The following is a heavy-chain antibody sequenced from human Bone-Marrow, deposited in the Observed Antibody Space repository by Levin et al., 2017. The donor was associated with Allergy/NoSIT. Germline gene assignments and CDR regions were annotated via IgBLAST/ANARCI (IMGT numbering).Heavy chain of an antibody. J-gene: IGHJ5*01. D-gene: IGHD3-10*01. CDR3: AKRHYYGSGGFDS. Sequence: PGGSLRLSCAASGFTFRSYDMHWVRQAPGKGLEWVSSISGSGTSTYYADSVKGRFTIPRDNSKNTLYLQMNSLRGEDTAVYYCAKRHYYGSGGFDSWGQGTLVTVYS. CDR2: ISGSGTST. CDR1: GFTFRSYD. V-gene: IGHV3-23*01.